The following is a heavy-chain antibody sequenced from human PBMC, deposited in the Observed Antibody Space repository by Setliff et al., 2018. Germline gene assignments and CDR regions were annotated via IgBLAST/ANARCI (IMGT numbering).Heavy chain of an antibody. D-gene: IGHD3-10*01. CDR2: ISAYNGNT. CDR3: ARVSQYYYGSGSSSTVVDP. CDR1: GYTFTSYG. V-gene: IGHV1-18*01. Sequence: AASVKVSCKASGYTFTSYGISWVRQAPGQGLEWMGWISAYNGNTNYAQKLQGRVTMTTDTSTSTAYMELRSLRSDDTAVYYCARVSQYYYGSGSSSTVVDPWGQGTLVTVSS. J-gene: IGHJ5*02.